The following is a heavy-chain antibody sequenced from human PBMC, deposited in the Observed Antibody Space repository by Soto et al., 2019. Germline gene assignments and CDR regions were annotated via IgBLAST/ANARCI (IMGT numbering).Heavy chain of an antibody. V-gene: IGHV1-46*03. D-gene: IGHD1-1*01. CDR1: GYTFTTYH. CDR2: INPSGGST. J-gene: IGHJ4*02. CDR3: TRAFPGPTGTTTFDK. Sequence: QVQLVQSGAEVMKPGASVKVSCMSFGYTFTTYHMYWVRQAPGQGLEWMGKINPSGGSTRYAHRFQCRVTMTRDTSTSTVYMELSGLTSEDTAVYYCTRAFPGPTGTTTFDKWGQGTLVTVSS.